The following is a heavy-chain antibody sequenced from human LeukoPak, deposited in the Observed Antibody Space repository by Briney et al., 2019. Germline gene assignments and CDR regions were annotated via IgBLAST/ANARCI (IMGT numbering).Heavy chain of an antibody. V-gene: IGHV3-74*01. J-gene: IGHJ4*02. D-gene: IGHD3-10*01. CDR1: GLTFSSHW. CDR2: ITNDGSST. Sequence: GGSLRLSCAASGLTFSSHWMHWVRQAPGKGLVWVSRITNDGSSTTYADSVKGRFTISRDNAKNSLYLQMNGLRAEDTAVYYCARELIGVITDFDYWGQGTLVTVSS. CDR3: ARELIGVITDFDY.